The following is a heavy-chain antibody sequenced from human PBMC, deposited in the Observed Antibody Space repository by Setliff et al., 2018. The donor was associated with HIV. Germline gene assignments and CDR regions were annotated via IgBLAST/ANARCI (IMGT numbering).Heavy chain of an antibody. V-gene: IGHV1-8*02. D-gene: IGHD3-10*01. Sequence: ASVKVSCKASGYTFTSYDINWVRQATGQGLEWMGWMNPNSGNTGYAQKFQGRVTMTRNTSISTAYMELSSLRSEDTAVYYCARDKDAIYYGSGSFFYYYYMDVWVKGTTVTVSS. J-gene: IGHJ6*03. CDR3: ARDKDAIYYGSGSFFYYYYMDV. CDR1: GYTFTSYD. CDR2: MNPNSGNT.